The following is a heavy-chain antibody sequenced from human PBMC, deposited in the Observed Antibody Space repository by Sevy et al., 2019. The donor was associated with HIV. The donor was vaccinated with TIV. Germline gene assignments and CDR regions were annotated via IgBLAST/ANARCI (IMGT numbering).Heavy chain of an antibody. D-gene: IGHD3-16*02. Sequence: ASVKVSCQTSGGTFSNHIIHWVRQAPGHEFEWVGGILPVCGTTNYAQGFRGRVTFAADDSTRTHYMELSSLRSDDTAFYYCAKGMEFSFMLSQVPLTALESWGQGTLVTVSS. CDR1: GGTFSNHI. CDR3: AKGMEFSFMLSQVPLTALES. J-gene: IGHJ4*02. V-gene: IGHV1-69*13. CDR2: ILPVCGTT.